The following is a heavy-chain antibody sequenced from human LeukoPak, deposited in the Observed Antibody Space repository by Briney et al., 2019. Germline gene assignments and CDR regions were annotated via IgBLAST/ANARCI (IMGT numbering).Heavy chain of an antibody. CDR3: ARGGGLDV. CDR1: GFTFSSSA. J-gene: IGHJ6*02. V-gene: IGHV3-23*01. Sequence: GGSLRLSCAASGFTFSSSAMSWVRQVPGKGLEWVSAISGSGGSTYYADSVKGRFTISRDNAKNSLYLQMSNLRAEDTAVYFCARGGGLDVWGQGATVTVSS. D-gene: IGHD3-16*01. CDR2: ISGSGGST.